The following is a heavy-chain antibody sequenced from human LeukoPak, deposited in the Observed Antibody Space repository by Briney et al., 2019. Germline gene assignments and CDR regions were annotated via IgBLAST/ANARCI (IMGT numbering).Heavy chain of an antibody. Sequence: PGGSLRLSCAASGFTFRNSAMSWVRQAPGKGLEWVSGISGSGANTYYADSVKGWFTISRDNSKNTLYLQMNSLRAEDTAVYYCAKAPTSYCSSSSCYEGASDYWGQGTLVTVSS. J-gene: IGHJ4*02. D-gene: IGHD2-2*01. CDR1: GFTFRNSA. CDR3: AKAPTSYCSSSSCYEGASDY. V-gene: IGHV3-23*01. CDR2: ISGSGANT.